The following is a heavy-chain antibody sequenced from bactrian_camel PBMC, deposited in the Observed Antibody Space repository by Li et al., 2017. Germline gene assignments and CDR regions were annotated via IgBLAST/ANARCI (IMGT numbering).Heavy chain of an antibody. CDR1: FFILDDFD. J-gene: IGHJ4*01. Sequence: HVQLVESGGGSVQTGGSLRLSCKPSFFILDDFDMMWYRQAPGNECELVSPISGDGSTYYTDSVKGRFTISHDKDKNSIDLQMNSLKPDDTAMYYCAATGQMLKVAGCRTQGTQVTVS. CDR2: ISGDGST. V-gene: IGHV3S55*01. D-gene: IGHD1*01.